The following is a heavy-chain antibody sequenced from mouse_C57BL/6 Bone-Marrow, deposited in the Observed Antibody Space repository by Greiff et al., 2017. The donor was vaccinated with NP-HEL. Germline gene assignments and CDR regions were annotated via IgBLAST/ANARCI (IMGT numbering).Heavy chain of an antibody. D-gene: IGHD1-3*01. Sequence: QVQLKESGAELARPGASVKMSCKASGYTFTSYTMHWVNQRPGQGLEWIGYINPSSGYTKYNQKFKDKATLTADKSSSTAYMQLSSLTSEDSAVYYCARSSPWGAYWGQGTLVTVSA. CDR2: INPSSGYT. J-gene: IGHJ3*01. CDR3: ARSSPWGAY. CDR1: GYTFTSYT. V-gene: IGHV1-4*01.